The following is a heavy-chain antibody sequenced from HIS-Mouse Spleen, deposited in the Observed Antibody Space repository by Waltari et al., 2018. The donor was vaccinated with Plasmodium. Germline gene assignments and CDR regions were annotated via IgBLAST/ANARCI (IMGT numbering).Heavy chain of an antibody. CDR1: GFTFGSYW. D-gene: IGHD6-13*01. Sequence: EVQLVESGGGLVQPGGSLRLHCAASGFTFGSYWMSWVRQAPGKGLEWVANIKQDGSEKYYVDSVKGRFTISRDNAKNSLYLQMNSLRAEDTAVYYCASSWYWYFDLWGRGTLVTVSS. CDR3: ASSWYWYFDL. CDR2: IKQDGSEK. J-gene: IGHJ2*01. V-gene: IGHV3-7*03.